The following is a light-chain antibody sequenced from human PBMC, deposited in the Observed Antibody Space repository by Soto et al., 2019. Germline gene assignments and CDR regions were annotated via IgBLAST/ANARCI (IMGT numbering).Light chain of an antibody. CDR1: QSVLYSSNNKNY. V-gene: IGKV4-1*01. CDR3: QQYYSTPRT. Sequence: DIVMTQSPDCLAVSLGERATINCKSSQSVLYSSNNKNYLAWYQQKPGQPAKLLIYWASTRESGVPDRFSGSGSGTDFTLTISILQAEDVAVYYCQQYYSTPRTFGQGTKVEIK. CDR2: WAS. J-gene: IGKJ1*01.